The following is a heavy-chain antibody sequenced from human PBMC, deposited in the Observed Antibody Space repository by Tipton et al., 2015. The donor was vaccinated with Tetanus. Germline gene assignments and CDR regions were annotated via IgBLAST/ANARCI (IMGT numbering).Heavy chain of an antibody. CDR3: ARDDYGDYPAGYYGMDV. CDR2: ISAYNGNT. J-gene: IGHJ6*02. Sequence: QVQLVQSGAEVKKPGASVKVSCKASGYTFTSYGISWVRQAPGQGLEWMGWISAYNGNTNYAQKLQCRVTMTTDTSTSPAYMELRSLRSGDTAVYYCARDDYGDYPAGYYGMDVWGQGTTVTVSS. D-gene: IGHD4-17*01. CDR1: GYTFTSYG. V-gene: IGHV1-18*01.